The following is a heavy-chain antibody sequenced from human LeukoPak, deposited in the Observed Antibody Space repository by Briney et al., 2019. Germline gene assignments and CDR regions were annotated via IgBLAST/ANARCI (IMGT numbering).Heavy chain of an antibody. CDR1: GGTFSSYA. CDR3: ARSVLIAVAPDY. CDR2: IIPILGIA. D-gene: IGHD6-19*01. J-gene: IGHJ4*02. Sequence: GASVKVSCKASGGTFSSYAISWVRQAPGQGLEWMGRIIPILGIANYAQKFQGRVTITADKSTSTAYMELSSLRSEDTAVYYCARSVLIAVAPDYWGQGTLVTVSS. V-gene: IGHV1-69*04.